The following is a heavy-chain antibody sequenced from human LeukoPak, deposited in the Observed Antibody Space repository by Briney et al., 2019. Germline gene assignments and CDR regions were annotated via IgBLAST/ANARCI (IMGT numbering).Heavy chain of an antibody. J-gene: IGHJ4*02. D-gene: IGHD6-19*01. CDR1: GFTFSSYA. V-gene: IGHV3-23*01. CDR2: ISGSGGST. CDR3: AGGQMFTSGGFDD. Sequence: GGSLRLSCAASGFTFSSYAMSWVRQAPVKGLEWVSVISGSGGSTYYADSVKGRFTISRDNSKNTLYPQMNSLRAEDTALYYCAGGQMFTSGGFDDWGQGTLVTVSS.